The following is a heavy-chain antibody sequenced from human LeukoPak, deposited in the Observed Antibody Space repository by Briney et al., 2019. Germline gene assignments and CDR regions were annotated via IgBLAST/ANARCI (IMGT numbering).Heavy chain of an antibody. CDR3: ARGDCSSTSCSADY. J-gene: IGHJ4*02. Sequence: GGSLRLSCAASGFTLSSYAVHWVRNAPGKGLEWVAVISYDGSNKYYADSVKGRFTISRDNFKNTLYLQMNSLRAEDTAVYYCARGDCSSTSCSADYWGQGTLVTVSS. V-gene: IGHV3-30*04. CDR2: ISYDGSNK. CDR1: GFTLSSYA. D-gene: IGHD2-2*01.